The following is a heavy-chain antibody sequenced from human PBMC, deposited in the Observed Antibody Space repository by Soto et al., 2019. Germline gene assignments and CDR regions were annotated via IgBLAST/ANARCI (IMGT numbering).Heavy chain of an antibody. CDR1: GFISGSNG. Sequence: QVQLVDFGGGVAQPGRSLRLPGFASGFISGSNGMTWVRQAPGEGLGWVAVISYDGTNKYYADSVKGRFTISRDNSKNTLWLQMNSLRAEDTAVYYCAQVPRYTVTPPDDYWGQGTLVTVSS. D-gene: IGHD4-17*01. J-gene: IGHJ4*02. V-gene: IGHV3-30*18. CDR2: ISYDGTNK. CDR3: AQVPRYTVTPPDDY.